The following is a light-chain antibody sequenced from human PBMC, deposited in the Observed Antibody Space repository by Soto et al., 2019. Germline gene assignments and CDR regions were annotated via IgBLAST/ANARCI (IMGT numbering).Light chain of an antibody. CDR3: SSYTSSSTL. CDR1: ISDVGSYNY. CDR2: EVS. J-gene: IGLJ1*01. V-gene: IGLV2-14*01. Sequence: QSVLTQPASVSGSPGQSITISCTGTISDVGSYNYVSWYQQHPGKAPKLMIYEVSHRPSCISSRFSGSKSGNTASLTISGLQTEDEADYYCSSYTSSSTLFGTGTKVTVL.